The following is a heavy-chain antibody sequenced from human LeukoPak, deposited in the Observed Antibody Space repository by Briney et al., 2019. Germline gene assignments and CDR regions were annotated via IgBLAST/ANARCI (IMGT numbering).Heavy chain of an antibody. V-gene: IGHV3-11*04. CDR1: GLTLSDHY. D-gene: IGHD6-13*01. Sequence: GGSLRLSCAAYGLTLSDHYMSSIRQAPGKGLGWDSSIRSSGSTIYYANCLNDGFTISRDNAKDSLYLQMNSLRAEDTAVYYCATHIAAAPEWWFDPRGQGTLVTVSS. J-gene: IGHJ5*02. CDR2: IRSSGSTI. CDR3: ATHIAAAPEWWFDP.